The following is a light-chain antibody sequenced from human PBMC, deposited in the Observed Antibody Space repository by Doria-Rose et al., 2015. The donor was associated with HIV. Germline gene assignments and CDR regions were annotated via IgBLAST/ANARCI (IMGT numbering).Light chain of an antibody. CDR3: RQYYDTPS. J-gene: IGKJ3*01. Sequence: DIQMTQSPESLGMSLGERATLNCKSNQSLLYTSKNYLAWYQQKPGQPPKLLIYWASTRQSGVPARFSGSGSGTDFTLTISSLEAEDVAVYCCRQYYDTPSFGPGTTVDIK. CDR1: QSLLYTSKNY. CDR2: WAS. V-gene: IGKV4-1*01.